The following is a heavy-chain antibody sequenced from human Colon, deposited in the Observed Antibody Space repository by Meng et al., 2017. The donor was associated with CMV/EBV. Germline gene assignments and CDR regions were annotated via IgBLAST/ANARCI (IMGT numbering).Heavy chain of an antibody. CDR1: GFTVSGNY. V-gene: IGHV3-53*01. Sequence: GGSLRLSCAASGFTVSGNYVSWVRQAPGKGLEWVSLIYPVGSTYYADSVKGRFTISRDNSKNTVYLQMNSLRVEDTAVYYCARTLYSNYPSYYFDNWGQGTLVTVSS. CDR2: IYPVGST. D-gene: IGHD4-11*01. J-gene: IGHJ5*02. CDR3: ARTLYSNYPSYYFDN.